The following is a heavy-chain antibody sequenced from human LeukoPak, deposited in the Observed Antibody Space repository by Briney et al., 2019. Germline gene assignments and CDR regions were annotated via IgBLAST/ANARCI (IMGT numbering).Heavy chain of an antibody. V-gene: IGHV1-46*02. CDR3: VRQGAYSSAIGMGY. D-gene: IGHD6-19*01. CDR2: INPSGGGT. J-gene: IGHJ4*02. CDR1: GYTFNNYY. Sequence: ASVKVSCKASGYTFNNYYMYWVRQAPGQGLEWMGMINPSGGGTSYAQKFQGRVTMTRDTSTRTVYMEVSSLKPEDTAVYYCVRQGAYSSAIGMGYWGQGTLVTVSS.